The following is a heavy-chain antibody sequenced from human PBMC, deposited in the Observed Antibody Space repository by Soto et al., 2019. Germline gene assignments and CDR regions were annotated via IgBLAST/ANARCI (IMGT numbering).Heavy chain of an antibody. J-gene: IGHJ4*02. V-gene: IGHV3-15*07. CDR1: GFSCTSGW. D-gene: IGHD3-3*01. Sequence: EVQVVESGGGFVEPGGSLRLSCAASGFSCTSGWLNWVRQSPGKGLEWVGRINSESDGGPTAFAAPVKDRLTMSRDDAEITVSLQTNCLKTEDPPIYYCIGQVAISGGPFIYWGSGILATVSS. CDR3: IGQVAISGGPFIY. CDR2: INSESDGGPT.